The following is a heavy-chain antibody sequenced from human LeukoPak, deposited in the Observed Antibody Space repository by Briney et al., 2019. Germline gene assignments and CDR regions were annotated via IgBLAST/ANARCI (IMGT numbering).Heavy chain of an antibody. V-gene: IGHV3-21*01. CDR1: GFTFRSYS. CDR2: ISSSSSYI. CDR3: ARARWRDTMIVVPHDP. J-gene: IGHJ5*02. D-gene: IGHD3-22*01. Sequence: GGSLRLSCAASGFTFRSYSMNWVRQAPGKGLEWVSSISSSSSYIYYADSVKGRFTISRDNAKNSLYLQMNSLRAEDTAVYYCARARWRDTMIVVPHDPWGQGTLVTVSS.